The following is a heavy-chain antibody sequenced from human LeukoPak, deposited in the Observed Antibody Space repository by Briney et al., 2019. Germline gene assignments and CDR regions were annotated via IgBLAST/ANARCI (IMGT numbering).Heavy chain of an antibody. D-gene: IGHD3-16*02. CDR2: IYPDDSDT. J-gene: IGHJ4*02. CDR1: GYNFTDYW. CDR3: ARMIGLGEVSPYFDY. Sequence: GESLKISCKGSGYNFTDYWIGWVRQMPGKGLEWMGIIYPDDSDTRYSPSFQGQVTISADKSISTAYVQWSSLKASDTAMYYCARMIGLGEVSPYFDYRGQGTLVTVSS. V-gene: IGHV5-51*01.